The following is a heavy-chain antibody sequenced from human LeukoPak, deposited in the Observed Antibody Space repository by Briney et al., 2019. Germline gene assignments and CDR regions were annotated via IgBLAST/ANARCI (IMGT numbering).Heavy chain of an antibody. D-gene: IGHD2-8*01. J-gene: IGHJ4*02. Sequence: GGSLRLSCAASGFTFSSYAMSWVRQAPGKGLEWVSAISGSGGSTYYADSVKGRFTISRDNSKNTLYLQMNSLRAEDTAVYYCAKESNCTNGVRYLNFEYYFDYWGQGTLVTVSS. CDR1: GFTFSSYA. CDR3: AKESNCTNGVRYLNFEYYFDY. V-gene: IGHV3-23*01. CDR2: ISGSGGST.